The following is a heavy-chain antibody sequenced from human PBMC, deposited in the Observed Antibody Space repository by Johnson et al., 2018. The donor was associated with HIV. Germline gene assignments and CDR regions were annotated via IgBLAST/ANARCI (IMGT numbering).Heavy chain of an antibody. CDR1: GFSVSNNY. D-gene: IGHD6-19*01. CDR3: ARVPYSSGWYSAFDI. V-gene: IGHV3-53*01. CDR2: MYSGGRT. Sequence: VPLVESGGGLIQPGGSLRLSCAVSGFSVSNNYMSWVRQAPGKGLEWVSVMYSGGRTYYEDSVKGRFTIFRDNSKNTLYLQMNSLRAEDTAVYYCARVPYSSGWYSAFDIWGQGTMVTVSS. J-gene: IGHJ3*02.